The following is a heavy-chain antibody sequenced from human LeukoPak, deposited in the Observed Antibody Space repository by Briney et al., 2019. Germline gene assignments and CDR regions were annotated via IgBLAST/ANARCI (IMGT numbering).Heavy chain of an antibody. J-gene: IGHJ4*02. CDR3: ARGNSRRIVVVPAALDY. CDR1: GGTFSSYA. V-gene: IGHV1-69*01. D-gene: IGHD2-2*01. CDR2: IIPIFGTA. Sequence: SVKVSCKASGGTFSSYAISWVRQAPGQGLEWMGGIIPIFGTANYAQKFQGRVTITADESTSTAYMELSSLRSEDTAVYYCARGNSRRIVVVPAALDYWGQGTLVTVSS.